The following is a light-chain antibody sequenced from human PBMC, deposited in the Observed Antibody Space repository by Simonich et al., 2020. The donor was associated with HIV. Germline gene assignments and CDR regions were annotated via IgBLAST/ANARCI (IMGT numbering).Light chain of an antibody. V-gene: IGKV1-8*01. CDR3: QQYYSYPLT. J-gene: IGKJ4*01. CDR1: QNINTF. CDR2: AVS. Sequence: AVRMTQSPSSLSASTGDRVPITCRASQNINTFLAWYQQKPGKAPNLLIYAVSTLQSGVPSRFSGSGSGIDFTLTITSLRSEDVGNYFCQQYYSYPLTFGGGTKVEIK.